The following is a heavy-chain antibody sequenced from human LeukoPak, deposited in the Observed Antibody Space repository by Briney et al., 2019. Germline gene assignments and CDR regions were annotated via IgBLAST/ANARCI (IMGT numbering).Heavy chain of an antibody. V-gene: IGHV3-48*01. J-gene: IGHJ4*02. CDR2: ISSSSSII. Sequence: GGSLRLSCAASGFTFSSYSMKWVRQAPGKGLEWVSYISSSSSIIYYADSVKGRFTVSRDNAENSLYLQMNSLRAEDTAVYYCAGTDSGSYSRWFDYWGQGTLVTVSS. CDR3: AGTDSGSYSRWFDY. CDR1: GFTFSSYS. D-gene: IGHD1-26*01.